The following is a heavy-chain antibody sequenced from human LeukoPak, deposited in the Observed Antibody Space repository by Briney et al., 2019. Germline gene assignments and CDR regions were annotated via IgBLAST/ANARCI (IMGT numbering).Heavy chain of an antibody. D-gene: IGHD6-19*01. CDR3: ARRCSSGGFDY. CDR1: GFTFDDYG. V-gene: IGHV3-20*01. J-gene: IGHJ4*02. CDR2: INWNGGST. Sequence: GGSLRLSCAASGFTFDDYGMSWVRQAPVKGLEWVSGINWNGGSTGYADSVKGRFTISRDNAKNSLYLQMNSLRAEDTALYHCARRCSSGGFDYWGQGTLVAVSS.